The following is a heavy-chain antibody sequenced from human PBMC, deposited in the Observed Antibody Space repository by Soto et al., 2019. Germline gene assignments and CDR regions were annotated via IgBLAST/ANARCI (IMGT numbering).Heavy chain of an antibody. CDR3: AKDIGYSSSSLFQH. Sequence: GGSLRLSCAASGFTFDDYAMHWVRQAPGKGLEWVSGISWNSGSIGYADSVKGRFTISRDNAKNSLYLQMNSLRAEDTALYYCAKDIGYSSSSLFQHWGQGTLVTVSS. CDR1: GFTFDDYA. CDR2: ISWNSGSI. J-gene: IGHJ1*01. D-gene: IGHD6-19*01. V-gene: IGHV3-9*01.